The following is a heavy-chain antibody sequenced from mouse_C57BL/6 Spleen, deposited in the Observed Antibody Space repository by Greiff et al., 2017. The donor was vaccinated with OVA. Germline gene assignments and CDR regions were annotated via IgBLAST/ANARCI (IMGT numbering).Heavy chain of an antibody. V-gene: IGHV1-80*01. CDR3: AHEGNYYGSSPWYFDY. CDR1: GYAFSSYW. D-gene: IGHD1-1*01. Sequence: QVQLQQSGAELVKPGASVKISCKASGYAFSSYWMNWVKQRPGKGLEWIGQIYPGDGDTNYNGKFKGKATLTADKSSSTAYMQLSSLTSEDSAVYFCAHEGNYYGSSPWYFDYWGQGTTLTVSS. J-gene: IGHJ2*01. CDR2: IYPGDGDT.